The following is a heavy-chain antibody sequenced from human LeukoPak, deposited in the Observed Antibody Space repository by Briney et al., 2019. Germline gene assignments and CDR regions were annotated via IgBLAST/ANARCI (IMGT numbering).Heavy chain of an antibody. CDR3: ARATIFGVVISHFDY. Sequence: SETLSLTCTVSGYSISSGYYWGWIRQPPGKGLEWIGSIYHSGSTYYNPSLKSRVTISVDTSKNQFSLKLSSVTAADTAVYYCARATIFGVVISHFDYWGQGTLVTVSS. J-gene: IGHJ4*02. V-gene: IGHV4-38-2*02. D-gene: IGHD3-3*01. CDR1: GYSISSGYY. CDR2: IYHSGST.